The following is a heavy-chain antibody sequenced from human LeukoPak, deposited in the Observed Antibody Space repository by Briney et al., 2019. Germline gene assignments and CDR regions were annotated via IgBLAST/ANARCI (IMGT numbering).Heavy chain of an antibody. CDR3: ARGLPHNDPFDY. V-gene: IGHV3-30*04. Sequence: PGGSLRLFCAASGFTFSSYAMHWVRQAPGKGLEWVAVISYDGSKKYYADSVKGRFTISRDNSKNTLYLQMNSLRAKDTPVYYCARGLPHNDPFDYWGRGTLVTVSS. CDR2: ISYDGSKK. D-gene: IGHD2-21*01. J-gene: IGHJ4*02. CDR1: GFTFSSYA.